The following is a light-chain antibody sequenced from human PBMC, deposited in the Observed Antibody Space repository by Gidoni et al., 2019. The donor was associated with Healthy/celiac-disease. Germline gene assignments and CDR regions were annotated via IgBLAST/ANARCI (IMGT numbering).Light chain of an antibody. V-gene: IGKV4-1*01. Sequence: IVMTQSPDSLAVSLGERSAINCKSSQSVLYSSNNKNYLAWYQQKPVQPPKLLIYWATTRESGVPGRCSGSGAGKDFTLTSSSQQDEDVTVYYCQQYSEVFTFGPGTKVDIK. CDR2: WAT. J-gene: IGKJ3*01. CDR1: QSVLYSSNNKNY. CDR3: QQYSEVFT.